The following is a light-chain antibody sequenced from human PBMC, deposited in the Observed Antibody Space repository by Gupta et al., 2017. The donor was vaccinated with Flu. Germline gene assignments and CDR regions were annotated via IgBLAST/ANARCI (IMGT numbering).Light chain of an antibody. CDR2: DAS. V-gene: IGKV3-11*01. J-gene: IGKJ4*01. CDR1: QSVSSY. CDR3: QQRSNWPPELT. Sequence: EIVLTQSPATLSLSPGERATLSCRASQSVSSYLAWYQQKPGQAPRLLIYDASNRATGIPARFSGSGSGTDFTLTISSLEPEDFAVYYCQQRSNWPPELTFVGGTKVEIK.